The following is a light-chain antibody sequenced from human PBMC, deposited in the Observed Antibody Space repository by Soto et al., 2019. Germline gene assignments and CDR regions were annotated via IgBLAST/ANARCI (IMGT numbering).Light chain of an antibody. CDR1: QSVGAN. V-gene: IGKV3-15*01. CDR3: PQYTYWPRT. Sequence: EIVMTQSPATLSVSPGERATLSCRASQSVGANLAWYQQKPGQAPRLLIYGASTRAAGISPTFSGGGSGTEFTVTISSLQSADFGVYDGPQYTYWPRTFGQRSKV. J-gene: IGKJ1*01. CDR2: GAS.